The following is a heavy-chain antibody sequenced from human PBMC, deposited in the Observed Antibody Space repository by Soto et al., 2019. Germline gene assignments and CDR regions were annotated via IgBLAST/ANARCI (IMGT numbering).Heavy chain of an antibody. J-gene: IGHJ4*02. V-gene: IGHV3-9*01. CDR2: ISWQSGSI. Sequence: EVQLVESGGGLAQPGRSLRLSCAASGFIFDDYAMHWVRQAPGKGLEWVSGISWQSGSIRYADSVKGRFTISRDNAKNSLYLQTNSPRVEETALYYGAKDMFTSSSAATVDYWGQRNLVTVSS. CDR3: AKDMFTSSSAATVDY. D-gene: IGHD6-6*01. CDR1: GFIFDDYA.